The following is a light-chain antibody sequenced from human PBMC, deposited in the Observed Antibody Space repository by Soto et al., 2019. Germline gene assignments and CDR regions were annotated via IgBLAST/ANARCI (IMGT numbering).Light chain of an antibody. CDR1: QTVSTY. J-gene: IGKJ4*01. V-gene: IGKV3-11*01. CDR3: PQRDRWPLT. Sequence: EIVLTQSPATLSLSPGERATLSCRASQTVSTYLAWYQHKPGQAPRLLIDDASNRATGIPARFSGSGSGTGFTPSISGLEPEDFAVYYCPQRDRWPLTFGTWTKVEIK. CDR2: DAS.